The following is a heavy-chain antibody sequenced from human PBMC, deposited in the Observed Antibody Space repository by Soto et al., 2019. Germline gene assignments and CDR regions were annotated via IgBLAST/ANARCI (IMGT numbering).Heavy chain of an antibody. CDR2: ISGSGGST. J-gene: IGHJ6*02. Sequence: PGGSLRLSCAASGFTFSSYAMSWVRQAPGKGLEWVSAISGSGGSTYYADSVKGRFTISRDNSKNTLYLQMDSLRAEDTAVYYCAKGMGVVAVPAAIRNYYYYYGMDVWGQGTTVTVSS. V-gene: IGHV3-23*01. CDR1: GFTFSSYA. D-gene: IGHD2-2*01. CDR3: AKGMGVVAVPAAIRNYYYYYGMDV.